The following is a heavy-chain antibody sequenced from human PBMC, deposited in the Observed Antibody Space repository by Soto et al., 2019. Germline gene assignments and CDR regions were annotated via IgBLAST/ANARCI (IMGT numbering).Heavy chain of an antibody. CDR3: ARGTTVETGSY. CDR1: GYTFNTFG. CDR2: VSGYSDKR. Sequence: ASVKVSCKASGYTFNTFGITWVRQAPGQGLEWMGCVSGYSDKRDYSRKLQDRITLTADPSTTTSYMELRSLTSDDTAVYYCARGTTVETGSYWGQGTLVTVSS. V-gene: IGHV1-18*01. J-gene: IGHJ4*02. D-gene: IGHD4-17*01.